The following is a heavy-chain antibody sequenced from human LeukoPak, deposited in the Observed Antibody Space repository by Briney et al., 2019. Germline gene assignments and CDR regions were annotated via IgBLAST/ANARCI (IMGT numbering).Heavy chain of an antibody. D-gene: IGHD1-14*01. V-gene: IGHV3-7*01. J-gene: IGHJ3*02. CDR2: IKQDGSER. CDR1: GFTFSSYW. CDR3: ARISEGALDI. Sequence: PGGSLRLSCAASGFTFSSYWMTWVRQAPGEGLEWVANIKQDGSERYYVDSVKGRFTISRDNAKNSVHLQMNSLRAEDTAIYYCARISEGALDIWGQGTMVTVSS.